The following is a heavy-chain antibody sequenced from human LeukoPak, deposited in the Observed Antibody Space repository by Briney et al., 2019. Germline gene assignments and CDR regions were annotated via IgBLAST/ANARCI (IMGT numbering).Heavy chain of an antibody. Sequence: GGSLRLSCAASGFTFSSYEMNWVRQAPGKGLEWVSYISSSGSTIYYADSVKGRFTISRDNAKNPLYLQMNSLRAEDTAVYYCARDDIAVATCFDCWGQGTLVTVSS. CDR3: ARDDIAVATCFDC. CDR2: ISSSGSTI. D-gene: IGHD6-19*01. CDR1: GFTFSSYE. J-gene: IGHJ4*02. V-gene: IGHV3-48*03.